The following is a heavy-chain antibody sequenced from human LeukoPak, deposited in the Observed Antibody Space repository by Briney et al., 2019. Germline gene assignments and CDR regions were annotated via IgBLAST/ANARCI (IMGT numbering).Heavy chain of an antibody. CDR1: GGSISSYY. Sequence: PSETLSLTSTVSGGSISSYYWSWIQQPAGKGLEWIGRIYTSGSTNYNASLKSRVSMSVDTSKNQFSLKLSSVTAADTAVFYCARENSGSYREFDYWGQGTLVTVSS. CDR2: IYTSGST. D-gene: IGHD1-26*01. CDR3: ARENSGSYREFDY. J-gene: IGHJ4*02. V-gene: IGHV4-4*07.